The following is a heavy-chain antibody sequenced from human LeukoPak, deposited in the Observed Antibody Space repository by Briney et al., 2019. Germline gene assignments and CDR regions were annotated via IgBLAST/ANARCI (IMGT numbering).Heavy chain of an antibody. Sequence: SETLSPTCAVYGGSFSGYYWSWIRQPPGKGLEWIGEIIHSGSTNYNQSLKSRVTISVDTPKNQFSLKPSSVTAAHTAVYYCARGPYDFWSGYYRSYYGMDVWGQGTTVTVSS. J-gene: IGHJ6*02. CDR1: GGSFSGYY. D-gene: IGHD3-3*01. V-gene: IGHV4-34*01. CDR3: ARGPYDFWSGYYRSYYGMDV. CDR2: IIHSGST.